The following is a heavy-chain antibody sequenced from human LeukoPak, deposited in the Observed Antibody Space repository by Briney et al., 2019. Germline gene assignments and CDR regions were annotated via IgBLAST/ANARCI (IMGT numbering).Heavy chain of an antibody. J-gene: IGHJ5*02. CDR1: GFTVSSYG. Sequence: GGSLRLSCAASGFTVSSYGMTWVRQAPGKGLEWVSAFSATDGSAQYAESVKGRFTISRDNSKNSLYLQMNSLRDEDTAVYYCARGIGSENWFDPWGQGTLVTVSS. V-gene: IGHV3-23*01. CDR2: FSATDGSA. D-gene: IGHD6-25*01. CDR3: ARGIGSENWFDP.